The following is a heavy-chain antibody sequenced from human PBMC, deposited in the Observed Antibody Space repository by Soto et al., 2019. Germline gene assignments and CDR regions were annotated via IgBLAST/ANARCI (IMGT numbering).Heavy chain of an antibody. CDR3: ARGMSYYGPSLEVDEWFGDPTGTSNYNWFDP. Sequence: PGESLKISCKGSGYSFTSYWIGWVRQMPGKGLEWMGIIYPGDSDTRYSPSFQGQVTISADKSISTAYLQWSSLKASDTAMYYCARGMSYYGPSLEVDEWFGDPTGTSNYNWFDPWGQGTLVTVSS. D-gene: IGHD3-10*01. CDR1: GYSFTSYW. J-gene: IGHJ5*02. CDR2: IYPGDSDT. V-gene: IGHV5-51*01.